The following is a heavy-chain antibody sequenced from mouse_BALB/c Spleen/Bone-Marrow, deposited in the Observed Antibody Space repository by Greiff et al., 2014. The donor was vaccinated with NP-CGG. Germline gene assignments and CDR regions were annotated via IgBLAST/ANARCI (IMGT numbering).Heavy chain of an antibody. CDR2: INPSTGYT. V-gene: IGHV1-7*01. D-gene: IGHD2-1*01. J-gene: IGHJ3*01. CDR1: GYTFTSYW. CDR3: VYGNYYLAY. Sequence: QVQLQQSGAELAEPGASVKMSCKASGYTFTSYWMHWVKQRPGQGLEWIGYINPSTGYTEYNQKFKDKATLTADKSSSTAYMQLSSLTSEDSAVYYCVYGNYYLAYWGQGTLVTVSA.